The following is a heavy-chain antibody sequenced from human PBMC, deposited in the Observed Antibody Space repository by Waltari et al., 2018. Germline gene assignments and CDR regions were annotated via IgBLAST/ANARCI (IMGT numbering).Heavy chain of an antibody. Sequence: EVQLVEAGGGLVQPGGSLRLSCAASGFTFNIHWMTWVRQAPGKGLEWVANIGQDGGELYYVDSRKGRFTISREHAKNSVFLQMNSMRAEDTAVYYCARVLWGWPLDSWGQGTLVTVSS. CDR3: ARVLWGWPLDS. D-gene: IGHD7-27*01. J-gene: IGHJ4*02. CDR2: IGQDGGEL. CDR1: GFTFNIHW. V-gene: IGHV3-7*01.